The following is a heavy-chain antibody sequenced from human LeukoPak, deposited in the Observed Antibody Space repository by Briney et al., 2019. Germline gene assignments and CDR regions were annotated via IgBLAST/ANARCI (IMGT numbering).Heavy chain of an antibody. CDR1: GGSISSYY. V-gene: IGHV4-59*01. D-gene: IGHD4-17*01. Sequence: SETLSLTCTVSGGSISSYYWSWLRQPPGKGLEWIGYIYYSGSTNYNPSLKSRVTISVDTSKNQFSLKLSSVTATDTAVYYCARDHDYGDYRDAFDIWGQGTMVTVSS. J-gene: IGHJ3*02. CDR2: IYYSGST. CDR3: ARDHDYGDYRDAFDI.